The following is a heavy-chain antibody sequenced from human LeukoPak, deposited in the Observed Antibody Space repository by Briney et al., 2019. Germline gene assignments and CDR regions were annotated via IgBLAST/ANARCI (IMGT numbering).Heavy chain of an antibody. CDR1: GFTFSDYA. J-gene: IGHJ4*02. V-gene: IGHV3-23*01. Sequence: PGGSLRLSCAASGFTFSDYAMSWVRQAPGKGLEGVSAISGSGGSTYYADSVKGRFTISRDNSKNTLYLQMNSLRAEDTAVYYCAKNLGVAGTNYFDYWGQGTLVTVSS. CDR2: ISGSGGST. D-gene: IGHD6-19*01. CDR3: AKNLGVAGTNYFDY.